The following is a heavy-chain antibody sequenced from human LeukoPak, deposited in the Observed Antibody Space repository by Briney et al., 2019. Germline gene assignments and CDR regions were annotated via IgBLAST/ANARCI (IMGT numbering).Heavy chain of an antibody. CDR2: IHYSGST. CDR1: GGSVSGGNYY. J-gene: IGHJ4*02. CDR3: TRTGSTGGY. Sequence: SETLSLTCTVSGGSVSGGNYYCSWIRQSPGKGLEWIGYIHYSGSTVYDPSLKSRVTMSIDTSKNQSSLNLSSATAADTAVYYCTRTGSTGGYWGQGTLVTVSS. V-gene: IGHV4-61*01. D-gene: IGHD1-7*01.